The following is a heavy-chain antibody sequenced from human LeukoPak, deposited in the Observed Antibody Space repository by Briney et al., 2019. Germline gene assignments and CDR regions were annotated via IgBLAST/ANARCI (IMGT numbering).Heavy chain of an antibody. Sequence: SETLSLTCTVSGGSININTYYWGWIRQPPGKGLEWIGSIYYSGSTYYNPSLKSRVTISVDTSKNQFSLKLSSVTAADTAVYYCARSDGYGLVGIWGQGTMVTVSS. V-gene: IGHV4-39*07. CDR2: IYYSGST. CDR1: GGSININTYY. CDR3: ARSDGYGLVGI. J-gene: IGHJ3*02. D-gene: IGHD3-10*01.